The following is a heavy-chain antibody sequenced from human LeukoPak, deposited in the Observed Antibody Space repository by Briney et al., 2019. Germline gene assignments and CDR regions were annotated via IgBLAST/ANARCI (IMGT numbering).Heavy chain of an antibody. V-gene: IGHV3-43D*03. CDR3: ARDANGDYGGSFTGGDY. CDR1: GFTFDDYA. Sequence: GGSLRLSCAASGFTFDDYAMHWVRQAPGKGLEWVSLISWDGGSTYYADSVKGRFTISRDNSKNTLYLQMNSLRAEDTAVYYCARDANGDYGGSFTGGDYWGQGTLVTVSS. J-gene: IGHJ4*02. D-gene: IGHD4-17*01. CDR2: ISWDGGST.